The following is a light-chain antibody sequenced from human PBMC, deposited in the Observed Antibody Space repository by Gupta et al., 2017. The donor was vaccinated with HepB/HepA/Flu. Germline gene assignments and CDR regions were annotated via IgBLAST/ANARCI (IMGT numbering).Light chain of an antibody. CDR2: WAS. Sequence: DIVMTQSPDSLAVSLGERATINCKSSQSVLYSSNNKNYLAWYQQKPGQPPKLLIYWASTRESGVPDRFSGSGSGTDFTLTISSRQAEDVAVYYCQQYYSTPSFTFGHGTKVDIK. CDR1: QSVLYSSNNKNY. CDR3: QQYYSTPSFT. J-gene: IGKJ3*01. V-gene: IGKV4-1*01.